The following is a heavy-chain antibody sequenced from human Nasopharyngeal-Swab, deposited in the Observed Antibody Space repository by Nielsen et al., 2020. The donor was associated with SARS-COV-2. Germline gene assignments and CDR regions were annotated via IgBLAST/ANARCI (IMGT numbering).Heavy chain of an antibody. CDR3: ARLKITSATYYYDSSGAAPDY. CDR2: IYYSGST. J-gene: IGHJ4*02. Sequence: WTRQPPGKGLEWIGSIYYSGSTYYNPSLKSRVTISVDTSKNQFSLKLSSVTAADTAVYYCARLKITSATYYYDSSGAAPDYWGQGTLVTVSS. D-gene: IGHD3-22*01. V-gene: IGHV4-39*01.